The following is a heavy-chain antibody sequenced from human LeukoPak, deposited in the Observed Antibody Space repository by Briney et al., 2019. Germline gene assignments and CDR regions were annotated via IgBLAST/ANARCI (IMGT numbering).Heavy chain of an antibody. CDR1: GFTFSSYG. Sequence: GGSLRLSCAASGFTFSSYGMHWVRQAPGKGLEWVAVISYDGSNKYYADSVKGRFTISRDNSKNTLYLQMNSLRAEDTAVYYCAKGIGSSSWYGGGAFDIWGQGTMVTVSS. CDR3: AKGIGSSSWYGGGAFDI. CDR2: ISYDGSNK. D-gene: IGHD6-13*01. V-gene: IGHV3-30*18. J-gene: IGHJ3*02.